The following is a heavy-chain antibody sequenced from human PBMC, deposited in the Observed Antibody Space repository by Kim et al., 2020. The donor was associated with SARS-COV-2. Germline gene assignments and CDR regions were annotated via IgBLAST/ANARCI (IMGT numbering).Heavy chain of an antibody. CDR2: IYYSGST. CDR3: ARDRSWSGLGNWFDP. Sequence: SETLSLTCTVSGGSISSGGYYWSWIRQHPGKGLEWIGYIYYSGSTYYNPSLKSRVTISVDTSKNQFSLKLSSVTAADTAVYYCARDRSWSGLGNWFDPWGQGTLVTVSS. D-gene: IGHD3-3*01. J-gene: IGHJ5*02. CDR1: GGSISSGGYY. V-gene: IGHV4-31*03.